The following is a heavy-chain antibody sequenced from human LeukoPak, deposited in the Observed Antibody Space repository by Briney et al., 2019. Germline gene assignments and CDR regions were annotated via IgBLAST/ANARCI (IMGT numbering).Heavy chain of an antibody. J-gene: IGHJ4*02. CDR2: ISSSSSYI. CDR1: GFTFSNYW. CDR3: ARDGCSSTSCYADY. Sequence: GGSLRLSCAASGFTFSNYWMNWVRQAPGQGLEWVSSISSSSSYIYYADSVKGRFTISRDNAKNSLYLQMNSLRAEDTAVYYCARDGCSSTSCYADYWGQGTLVTVSS. V-gene: IGHV3-21*01. D-gene: IGHD2-2*01.